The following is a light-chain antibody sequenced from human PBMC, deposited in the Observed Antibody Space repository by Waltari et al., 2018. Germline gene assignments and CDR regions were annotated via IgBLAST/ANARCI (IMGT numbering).Light chain of an antibody. CDR1: SSDFGGYNQ. J-gene: IGLJ2*01. CDR3: CSYAGRYTVL. CDR2: DVN. V-gene: IGLV2-11*02. Sequence: QSALTQPRSVSESPGQSVTISCAGTSSDFGGYNQVSWYQHHPGKAPKLLIYDVNKRPSGVPDRFSGSKSGNTASLTISGLQAEDEADYYCCSYAGRYTVLFGGGTKLTVL.